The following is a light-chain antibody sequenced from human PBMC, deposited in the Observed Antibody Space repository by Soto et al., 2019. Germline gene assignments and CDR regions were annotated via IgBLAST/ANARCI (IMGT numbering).Light chain of an antibody. CDR3: QQYGYSPIT. CDR2: AAS. CDR1: QSVSISH. V-gene: IGKV3-20*01. Sequence: EIVFTQSPGTLSLSPGERATLSCRASQSVSISHLAWYQHKPGQAPRLLIYAASSRATGSPDRFSGGGSGTHFTRTNRRLEPEDFAVYYCQQYGYSPITFAQVTRREIK. J-gene: IGKJ5*01.